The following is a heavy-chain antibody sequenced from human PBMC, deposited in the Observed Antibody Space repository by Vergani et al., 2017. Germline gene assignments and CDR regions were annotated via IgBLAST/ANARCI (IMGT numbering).Heavy chain of an antibody. CDR3: ARGRTVTTFYYYYGMDV. D-gene: IGHD4-17*01. V-gene: IGHV4-59*11. CDR1: GGSISSHY. J-gene: IGHJ6*02. CDR2: IYYSGRT. Sequence: QVQLQESGPGLVKPSETLSLTCTVSGGSISSHYWSWIRQPPGKGLEWIGYIYYSGRTNYNPSLKCRVTISIDTSRNQFSLKLSSVTAADTAVYYCARGRTVTTFYYYYGMDVWGQGTTVTVSS.